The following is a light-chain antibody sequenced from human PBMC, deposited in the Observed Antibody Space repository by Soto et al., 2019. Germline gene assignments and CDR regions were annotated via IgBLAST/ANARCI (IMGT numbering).Light chain of an antibody. CDR2: KAS. J-gene: IGKJ1*01. Sequence: IQMTQSPSTLSGSVGDRVTITCRASQTISSWLAWYQQKPGKAPKLLIYKASTLKSGVPSRFSGSGSGTEFTLTISSLQPDDFVTYYCHHYNSYSEAFGQGTKVDIK. V-gene: IGKV1-5*03. CDR3: HHYNSYSEA. CDR1: QTISSW.